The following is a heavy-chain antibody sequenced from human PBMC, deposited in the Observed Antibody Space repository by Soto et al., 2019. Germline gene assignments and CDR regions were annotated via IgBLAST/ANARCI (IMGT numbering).Heavy chain of an antibody. CDR2: IYYLGST. J-gene: IGHJ4*02. CDR3: ARDGYDGSGSPYPAY. V-gene: IGHV4-59*01. CDR1: GGSMSEYF. D-gene: IGHD3-10*01. Sequence: PSATLSLTCSVSGGSMSEYFWSWIRQSPGKGLEWIGYIYYLGSTDYNPSLKSRVTISVDTSKRQFSLRLTSVTAADTAVYYCARDGYDGSGSPYPAYWGPGTHVHVSS.